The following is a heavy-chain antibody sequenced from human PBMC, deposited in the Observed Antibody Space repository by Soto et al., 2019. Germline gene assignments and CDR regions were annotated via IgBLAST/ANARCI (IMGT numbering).Heavy chain of an antibody. V-gene: IGHV4-39*02. J-gene: IGHJ3*02. CDR2: VYYSENT. CDR3: ARPQLSGTYHDTFNI. CDR1: GPSISSSTYY. D-gene: IGHD1-26*01. Sequence: SETLSLTCTVSGPSISSSTYYWGWIRQPPGKGLEWIGSVYYSENTYYNPSLKSRVTISVDTSKNLFSLKLTSVTAADTAMYYCARPQLSGTYHDTFNIWGQGTMVTVSS.